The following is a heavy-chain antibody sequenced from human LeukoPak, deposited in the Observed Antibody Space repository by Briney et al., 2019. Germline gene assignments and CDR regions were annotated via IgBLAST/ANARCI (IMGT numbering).Heavy chain of an antibody. V-gene: IGHV4-39*01. CDR3: ARGVGVRYFS. J-gene: IGHJ5*02. Sequence: PSDTLSLPCTVSGGSLSRSSYFWGWIPHPPEKGLEWIGSFFYSGSTYYHPSLNSRVTISIDTSKNQFSLRLSSVTAADTAVYYCARGVGVRYFSWGQGTLVTVSS. D-gene: IGHD3-9*01. CDR2: FFYSGST. CDR1: GGSLSRSSYF.